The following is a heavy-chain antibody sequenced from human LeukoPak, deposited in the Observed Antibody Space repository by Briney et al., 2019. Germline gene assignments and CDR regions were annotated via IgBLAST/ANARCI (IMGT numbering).Heavy chain of an antibody. CDR2: ISSSGSNT. CDR1: GFTFRSYA. Sequence: GGSLRLSCAASGFTFRSYAMNWVRQAPGKGLEWVSAISSSGSNTYYADSVKGRFAISRDNSKNTLYLQMRSLRAEDTAVYYCAKDLSNWNYRGGDSWGQGTLVTVSS. D-gene: IGHD1-7*01. CDR3: AKDLSNWNYRGGDS. V-gene: IGHV3-23*01. J-gene: IGHJ4*02.